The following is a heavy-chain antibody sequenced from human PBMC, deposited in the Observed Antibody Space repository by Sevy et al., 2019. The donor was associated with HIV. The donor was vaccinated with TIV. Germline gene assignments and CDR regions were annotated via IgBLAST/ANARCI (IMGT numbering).Heavy chain of an antibody. J-gene: IGHJ3*02. CDR1: GFTVSSYG. CDR2: IYYDGVNK. V-gene: IGHV3-33*06. CDR3: AKGYYYDSSGYWKDSFDI. D-gene: IGHD3-22*01. Sequence: GGSLRLSCAASGFTVSSYGMHWVRQAPGKGLEWVAVIYYDGVNKFYADSVKGRFTISRDNSKNTLYLQMNRLRAENTAVYYCAKGYYYDSSGYWKDSFDIWGPGTMVTVSS.